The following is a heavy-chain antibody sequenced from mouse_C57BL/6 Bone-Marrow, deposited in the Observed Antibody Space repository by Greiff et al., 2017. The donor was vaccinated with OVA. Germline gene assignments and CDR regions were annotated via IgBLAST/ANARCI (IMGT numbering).Heavy chain of an antibody. CDR1: GFTFSSYS. J-gene: IGHJ3*01. CDR3: ARYDYDGPRFAY. CDR2: ISDGGSYT. D-gene: IGHD2-4*01. Sequence: EVMLVESGGGLVKPGGSLKLSCAASGFTFSSYSMSWVRQTPEKRLEWVATISDGGSYTYYPDTVKGRFTISRDNAKNNLYMQMSHLKSEDTAMYYCARYDYDGPRFAYWGQGTLVTVSA. V-gene: IGHV5-4*03.